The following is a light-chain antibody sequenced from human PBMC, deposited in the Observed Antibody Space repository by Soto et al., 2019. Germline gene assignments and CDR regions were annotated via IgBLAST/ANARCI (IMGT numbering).Light chain of an antibody. J-gene: IGLJ2*01. V-gene: IGLV2-8*01. Sequence: QSVLTQPPSASGSPGQSVTISCTGTSSDLGGYHYVSWYQQHPGKSPKLMIYEVSKRPSGVPDRFSGSKSGNTASLTVSGLQAEDEADYYCSSYAGSTKVVFCGGTKLTVL. CDR2: EVS. CDR3: SSYAGSTKVV. CDR1: SSDLGGYHY.